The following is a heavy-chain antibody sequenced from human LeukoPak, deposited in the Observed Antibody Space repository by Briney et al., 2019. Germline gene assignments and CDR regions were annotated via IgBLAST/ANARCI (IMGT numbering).Heavy chain of an antibody. CDR2: ISSSSSYI. V-gene: IGHV3-21*01. J-gene: IGHJ4*02. CDR1: GFTFSRYW. CDR3: ARESSSWDFDY. Sequence: GGSLRLSCAASGFTFSRYWMSWVRQAPRKGLEWVSSISSSSSYIYYADSVKGRFTISRDNAKNSLYLQMNSLRAEDTAVYYCARESSSWDFDYWGQGTLVTVSS. D-gene: IGHD6-13*01.